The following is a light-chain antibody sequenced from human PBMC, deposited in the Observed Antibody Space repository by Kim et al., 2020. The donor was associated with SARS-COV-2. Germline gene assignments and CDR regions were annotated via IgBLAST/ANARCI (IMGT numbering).Light chain of an antibody. CDR2: KAS. CDR3: QHYNSYPYT. J-gene: IGKJ2*01. V-gene: IGKV1-5*03. CDR1: QTISTW. Sequence: DIRMTQSPSTLSASIGDRVTITCRASQTISTWLAWYQQKPGKAPNLLIYKASFLESGVPSRFSGSGSGTEFSLTISSLQPDDFATYYCQHYNSYPYTFGQGTKLEI.